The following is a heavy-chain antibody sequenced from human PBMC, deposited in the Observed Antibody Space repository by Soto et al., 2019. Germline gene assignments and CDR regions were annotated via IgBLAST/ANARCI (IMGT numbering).Heavy chain of an antibody. V-gene: IGHV4-34*01. J-gene: IGHJ5*02. CDR2: INHSGST. D-gene: IGHD3-10*01. Sequence: QVQLQQWGAGLLKPSETLSLTCAVYGGSFSGYYWSWIRQPPGKGLEWIGEINHSGSTNYNPSLKSRVTISVDTSKNQFSLKLSSVTAADTAVYYCARRRVPGRSGSYYNVPLHSNWFDPWGQGTLVTVSS. CDR1: GGSFSGYY. CDR3: ARRRVPGRSGSYYNVPLHSNWFDP.